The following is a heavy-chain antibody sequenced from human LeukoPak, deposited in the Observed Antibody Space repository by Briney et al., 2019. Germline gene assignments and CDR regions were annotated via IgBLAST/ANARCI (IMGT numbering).Heavy chain of an antibody. D-gene: IGHD6-13*01. CDR2: MYHSGST. Sequence: SETLSLTCSVSNYSISTDYYWGWIRQPPGKGLEWIGTMYHSGSTYYNPSLKSRVTISVDTSKNQFSLKLSSVTAADTAVYYCARRRIAAAGKTTRYWYFDLWGRGTLVTVSS. J-gene: IGHJ2*01. CDR1: NYSISTDYY. V-gene: IGHV4-38-2*02. CDR3: ARRRIAAAGKTTRYWYFDL.